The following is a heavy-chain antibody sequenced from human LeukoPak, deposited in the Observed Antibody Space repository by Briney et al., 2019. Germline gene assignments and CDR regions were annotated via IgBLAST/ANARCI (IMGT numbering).Heavy chain of an antibody. CDR1: GFTFSSYA. D-gene: IGHD5-18*01. V-gene: IGHV3-23*01. Sequence: GGPLRLSCAASGFTFSSYAMSWVRQAPGKGLEWVTGISGSGTTAYYADSVKGRFTISRDSSKNTVYLQMNSLRAEDTAVYYCAKDGGGIGYRLYYFDYWGQGTLVTVSS. CDR2: ISGSGTTA. CDR3: AKDGGGIGYRLYYFDY. J-gene: IGHJ4*02.